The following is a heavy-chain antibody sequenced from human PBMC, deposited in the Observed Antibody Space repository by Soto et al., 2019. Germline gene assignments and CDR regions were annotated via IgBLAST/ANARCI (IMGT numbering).Heavy chain of an antibody. CDR1: GFIFSSYS. D-gene: IGHD4-17*01. V-gene: IGHV3-21*01. Sequence: EVQLVESGGGLVKPGGSLRLSCAASGFIFSSYSMNWVRQAPGKGLEWVSSISSSSSYIYYADSVKGRFTISRDNAKNSLYLQMNSLRAEDTAVYYCARIYGDRREWAGTFDYWGQGTLVTVSS. J-gene: IGHJ4*02. CDR2: ISSSSSYI. CDR3: ARIYGDRREWAGTFDY.